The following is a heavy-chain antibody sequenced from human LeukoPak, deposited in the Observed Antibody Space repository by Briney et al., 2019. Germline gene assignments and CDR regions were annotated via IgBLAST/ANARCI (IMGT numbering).Heavy chain of an antibody. Sequence: GGSLRLSCAASGFTFSSYWVHWVRQAPGKGPEWVANIKQDESEKYYVDSVKGRFTISRDNAKNSLYLQMNSLRVDDTAVYYCARDVEGSLDYWGQGTLVAVSS. J-gene: IGHJ4*02. D-gene: IGHD5-24*01. CDR1: GFTFSSYW. CDR3: ARDVEGSLDY. CDR2: IKQDESEK. V-gene: IGHV3-7*01.